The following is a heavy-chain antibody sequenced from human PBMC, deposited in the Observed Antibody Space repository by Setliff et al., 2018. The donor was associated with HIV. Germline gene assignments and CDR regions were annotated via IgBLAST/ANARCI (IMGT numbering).Heavy chain of an antibody. J-gene: IGHJ4*02. CDR2: IYPSGNI. V-gene: IGHV4-4*07. CDR3: ARDAGPHYGSGPPLEY. D-gene: IGHD3-10*01. CDR1: GGSISRYY. Sequence: SETLSLTCTVSGGSISRYYWSWIRQPAGRGLEWIRRIYPSGNINYNPSLKSRLTMSIDTSKNQFSLKLSSVTATDTAVYYCARDAGPHYGSGPPLEYWGQGIQVTVSS.